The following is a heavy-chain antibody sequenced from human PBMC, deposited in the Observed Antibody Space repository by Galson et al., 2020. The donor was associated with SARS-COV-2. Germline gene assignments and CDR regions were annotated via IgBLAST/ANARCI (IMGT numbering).Heavy chain of an antibody. J-gene: IGHJ6*02. D-gene: IGHD3-16*01. CDR3: AGDQGHITFGGVVYGMDV. Sequence: SVKVSCKASGGTFSSYAISWVRQAPGQGLEWMGGIIPIFGTANYAQKFQGRVTITADESTSTAYMELSSLRSEDTAVYYCAGDQGHITFGGVVYGMDVWGQGTTVTVSS. CDR1: GGTFSSYA. V-gene: IGHV1-69*13. CDR2: IIPIFGTA.